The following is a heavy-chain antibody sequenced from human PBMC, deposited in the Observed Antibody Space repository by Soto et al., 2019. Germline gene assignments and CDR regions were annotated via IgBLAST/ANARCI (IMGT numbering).Heavy chain of an antibody. CDR3: ARHIRGMPVAGLDS. CDR2: IYYSGST. D-gene: IGHD6-19*01. CDR1: GGSISSSSYY. J-gene: IGHJ4*02. Sequence: SETLSLTCTVSGGSISSSSYYWGWIRQPPGKGLEWIGSIYYSGSTYYNPSLKSRVTISVDTSKNQFSLKLTSVTAADTAVYFCARHIRGMPVAGLDSWGQGTLVTVSS. V-gene: IGHV4-39*01.